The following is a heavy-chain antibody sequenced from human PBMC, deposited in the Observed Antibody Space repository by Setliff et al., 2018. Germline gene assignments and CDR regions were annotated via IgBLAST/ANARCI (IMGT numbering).Heavy chain of an antibody. V-gene: IGHV3-7*01. D-gene: IGHD3-3*01. Sequence: GGSLRLSCTASGFTFSSLWMSWVRQAPGKGLEWVANINQGGGAKFYVDSVQGRFTIARDNAKNSLDLRMNSLGAEDTALYYCARDVYDFRTGLDAPWGQGTLVTVSS. J-gene: IGHJ5*02. CDR3: ARDVYDFRTGLDAP. CDR2: INQGGGAK. CDR1: GFTFSSLW.